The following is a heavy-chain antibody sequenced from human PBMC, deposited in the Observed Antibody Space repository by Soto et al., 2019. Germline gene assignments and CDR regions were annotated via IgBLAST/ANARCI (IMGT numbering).Heavy chain of an antibody. CDR3: ARSLSPTDITYSDRRDYYNCFDP. CDR2: INPKSGGT. J-gene: IGHJ5*02. V-gene: IGHV1-2*02. CDR1: GYTFTGYY. Sequence: ASVKVSCKASGYTFTGYYLHWVRQAPGQGLEWMGWINPKSGGTKYAQNFQGRVTMTRDTSISTAYMDLSRLRSDDTAVYYCARSLSPTDITYSDRRDYYNCFDPWGQGTLVTVSS. D-gene: IGHD3-22*01.